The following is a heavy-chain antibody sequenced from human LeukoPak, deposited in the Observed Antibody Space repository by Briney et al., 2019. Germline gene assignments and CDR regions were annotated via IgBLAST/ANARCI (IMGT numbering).Heavy chain of an antibody. CDR1: GGSFSGYY. CDR2: INHSGST. J-gene: IGHJ5*02. V-gene: IGHV4-34*01. CDR3: ARGKIGRYSYGYWFDP. Sequence: PSETLSLTCAVYGGSFSGYYWSWIRQPPGKGLEWIGEINHSGSTNYNPSLKSRVTISVDTSKNQFSLKLSSVTAADTAVYYCARGKIGRYSYGYWFDPWGQGTLVTVSS. D-gene: IGHD5-18*01.